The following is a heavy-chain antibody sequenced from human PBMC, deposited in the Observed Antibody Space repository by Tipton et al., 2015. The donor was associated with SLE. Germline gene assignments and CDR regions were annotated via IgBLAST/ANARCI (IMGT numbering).Heavy chain of an antibody. Sequence: SLRLSCAASGFTFSSYAMSWVRQAPGKGLEWVSAISGSGGSTYYADSVKGRFTISRDNSKNTLYLQMNSLRAEDTAVYYCARDHHYGSGVSFDPWGQGTLVTVSS. D-gene: IGHD3-10*01. CDR2: ISGSGGST. CDR3: ARDHHYGSGVSFDP. J-gene: IGHJ5*02. V-gene: IGHV3-23*01. CDR1: GFTFSSYA.